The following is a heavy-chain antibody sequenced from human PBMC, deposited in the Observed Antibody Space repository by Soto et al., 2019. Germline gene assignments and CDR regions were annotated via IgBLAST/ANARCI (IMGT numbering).Heavy chain of an antibody. D-gene: IGHD2-2*01. CDR1: GGSISSYY. J-gene: IGHJ4*02. CDR2: INYSGST. CDR3: ARGRSTSRY. V-gene: IGHV4-59*08. Sequence: SETLSLTCPVSGGSISSYYWSWIRQPPGKELEWIGYINYSGSTNYNPSLKSRVTISIDTSKNQFSLKLNSVTAADTAVYYCARGRSTSRYWGQGTLVTVSS.